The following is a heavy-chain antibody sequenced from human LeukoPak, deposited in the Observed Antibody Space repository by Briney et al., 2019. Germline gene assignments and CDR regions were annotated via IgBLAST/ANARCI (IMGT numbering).Heavy chain of an antibody. CDR2: ISGSGGST. CDR1: GFTFSSYA. D-gene: IGHD3-10*01. CDR3: ARTRITMVRGVNHPHYYYYGMDV. V-gene: IGHV3-23*01. Sequence: GGSLRLSCAASGFTFSSYAMSWVRQAPGKGLEWVSAISGSGGSTYYADSVKGRFTISRDNSKNTLYLQMYSLRAEDTAVYYCARTRITMVRGVNHPHYYYYGMDVWGQGTTVTVSS. J-gene: IGHJ6*02.